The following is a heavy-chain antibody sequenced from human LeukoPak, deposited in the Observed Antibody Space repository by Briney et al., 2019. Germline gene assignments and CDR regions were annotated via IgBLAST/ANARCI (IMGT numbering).Heavy chain of an antibody. CDR3: ARLNVSRYYFDY. CDR2: INHSGST. Sequence: SETLSLTCAVYGGSFSGYYWSWIRQPPGKGLEWIGEINHSGSTNYNPSLKSRVTISVDTSKNQLSLKLSSVAAADTAVYYCARLNVSRYYFDYWGQGTLVTVSS. V-gene: IGHV4-34*01. CDR1: GGSFSGYY. J-gene: IGHJ4*02. D-gene: IGHD1-1*01.